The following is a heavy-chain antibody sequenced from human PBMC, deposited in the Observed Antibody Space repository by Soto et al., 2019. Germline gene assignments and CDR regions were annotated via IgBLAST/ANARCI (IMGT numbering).Heavy chain of an antibody. CDR1: GFTLTNYG. V-gene: IGHV3-23*01. CDR2: IGRGGDT. Sequence: SLRLSCEVSGFTLTNYGMNWVRQAPDKGLEWVSTIGRGGDTFYADSVRGRFTISRDNSKNTLFLQMNSLRAEDTALYFCAKDGTTAGIHYYGMDIWGQGTTVTVSS. CDR3: AKDGTTAGIHYYGMDI. J-gene: IGHJ6*02. D-gene: IGHD1-1*01.